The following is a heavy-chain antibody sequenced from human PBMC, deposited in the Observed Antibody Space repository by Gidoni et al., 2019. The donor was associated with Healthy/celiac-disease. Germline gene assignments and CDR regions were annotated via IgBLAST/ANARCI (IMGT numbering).Heavy chain of an antibody. D-gene: IGHD3-16*01. CDR2: IIPIFGTA. Sequence: QVQLVQSGAEVKKPGSSVKVSCKASGGTFSSYAISWVRQAPGQGLEWMGGIIPIFGTANYAQKFQGRVTITADESTSTAYMELSSLRSEDTAVYYCARDTPTRRYQGLWWFDPWGQGTLVTVSS. J-gene: IGHJ5*02. CDR1: GGTFSSYA. CDR3: ARDTPTRRYQGLWWFDP. V-gene: IGHV1-69*01.